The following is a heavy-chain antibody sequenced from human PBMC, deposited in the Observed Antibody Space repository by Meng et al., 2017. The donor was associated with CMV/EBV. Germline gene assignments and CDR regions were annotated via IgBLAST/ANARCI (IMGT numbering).Heavy chain of an antibody. Sequence: SCAASVFTVSRNYISWFRQAPVKGLAWVSVIYSCGNTYYADSVKGRFTISRDNSKNTLYLQMNSLRAEDTAVYYCARANGKKGALDYWGQGTLVTVSS. J-gene: IGHJ4*02. CDR3: ARANGKKGALDY. V-gene: IGHV3-66*03. D-gene: IGHD1-1*01. CDR2: IYSCGNT. CDR1: VFTVSRNY.